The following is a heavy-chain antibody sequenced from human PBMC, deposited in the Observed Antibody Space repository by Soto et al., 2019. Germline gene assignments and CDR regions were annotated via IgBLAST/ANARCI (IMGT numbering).Heavy chain of an antibody. CDR3: AREDILGARSFNY. CDR2: ISSGSKTI. Sequence: VGSFRLSCVASGFTFSSYSVSWISQAPGKGLEWVSYISSGSKTIYYADSVKGRFTVSRDNAKNSQFLQMNSLRDDDTAVYYCAREDILGARSFNYWVRGTLVTVFS. J-gene: IGHJ4*02. D-gene: IGHD1-26*01. CDR1: GFTFSSYS. V-gene: IGHV3-48*02.